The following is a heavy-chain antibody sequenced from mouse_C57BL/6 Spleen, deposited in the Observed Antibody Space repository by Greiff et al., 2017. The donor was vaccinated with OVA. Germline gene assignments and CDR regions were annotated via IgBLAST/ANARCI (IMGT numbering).Heavy chain of an antibody. V-gene: IGHV2-2*01. Sequence: VQLVESGPGLVQPSQSLSITCTVSGFSLTSYGVHWVRQSPGKGLEWLGVIWSGGSTDYNAAFIYRLSISKDNSKSQVFFKMNSLQADDTAIYYCARPDYYGRNYYAMDYWGQGTSVTVSS. J-gene: IGHJ4*01. CDR1: GFSLTSYG. CDR3: ARPDYYGRNYYAMDY. D-gene: IGHD1-1*01. CDR2: IWSGGST.